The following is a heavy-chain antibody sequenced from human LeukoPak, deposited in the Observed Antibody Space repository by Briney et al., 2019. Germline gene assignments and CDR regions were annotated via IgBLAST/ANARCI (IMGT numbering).Heavy chain of an antibody. J-gene: IGHJ4*02. D-gene: IGHD5-24*01. V-gene: IGHV3-30*03. Sequence: GTSLCLSCAASGFTLSSYGIHWVRQAPGKGLEWVSVISYDGNYKYYADSVTGRFTVSRDDSQSMLFLQMNSLRPEDTAVYYCARVLGAGYGATKLAYWGRGTLVTVSS. CDR2: ISYDGNYK. CDR1: GFTLSSYG. CDR3: ARVLGAGYGATKLAY.